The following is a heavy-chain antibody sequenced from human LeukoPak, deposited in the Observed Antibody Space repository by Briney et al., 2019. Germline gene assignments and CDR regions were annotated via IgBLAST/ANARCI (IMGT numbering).Heavy chain of an antibody. D-gene: IGHD3-22*01. CDR3: ARDYYDSSGPEDAFDI. CDR1: GYTFTGYY. CDR2: INPNSGGT. J-gene: IGHJ3*02. Sequence: GASVKVSCKASGYTFTGYYMHWVRQAPGQGLEWMGWINPNSGGTNYAQKFQGRVTMTRDTSISIAYMELSRLRSDDTAVYYCARDYYDSSGPEDAFDIWGQGTMVTVSS. V-gene: IGHV1-2*02.